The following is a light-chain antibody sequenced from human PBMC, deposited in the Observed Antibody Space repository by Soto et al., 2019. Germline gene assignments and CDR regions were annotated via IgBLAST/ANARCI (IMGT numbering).Light chain of an antibody. CDR3: HQYNNWRT. J-gene: IGKJ5*01. CDR2: GAS. Sequence: EIVLTQSPATLSVSPGERATPSCRASQSVSTNLAWYQQRPGQAPRLLIYGASARATGIPARFSGSGAGTEFTLTISSLQSEDFAVYYCHQYNNWRTFGQGTRLEIK. CDR1: QSVSTN. V-gene: IGKV3-15*01.